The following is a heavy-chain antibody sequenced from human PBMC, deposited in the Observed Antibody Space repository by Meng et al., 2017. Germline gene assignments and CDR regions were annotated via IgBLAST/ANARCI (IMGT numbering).Heavy chain of an antibody. D-gene: IGHD6-19*01. CDR3: ARGGQWLVKIGFDY. CDR2: IKQDGSET. Sequence: RGSLRLSCAPSGLTFSSYWMSWVRQAPGKGLEWVANIKQDGSETYYVESVEGRFTISRDNAKNSLYMQMNRLRAEDTAVYYCARGGQWLVKIGFDYWGQGTLVTVSS. J-gene: IGHJ4*02. CDR1: GLTFSSYW. V-gene: IGHV3-7*04.